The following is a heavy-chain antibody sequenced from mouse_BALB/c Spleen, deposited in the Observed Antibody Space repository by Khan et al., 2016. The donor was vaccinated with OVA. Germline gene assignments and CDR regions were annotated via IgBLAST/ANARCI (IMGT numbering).Heavy chain of an antibody. V-gene: IGHV9-3-1*01. Sequence: QIQLVQSGPELKKPGETVKISCKASGYTFTNYGMNWVKQAPGKGLKWMGWINTYTGEPTYADDFKGRFAFSLETSASTAYLQINNLKNEDTATYCCAKISSRAWFAYWGQGTLVTVSA. CDR1: GYTFTNYG. CDR3: AKISSRAWFAY. CDR2: INTYTGEP. D-gene: IGHD1-1*01. J-gene: IGHJ3*01.